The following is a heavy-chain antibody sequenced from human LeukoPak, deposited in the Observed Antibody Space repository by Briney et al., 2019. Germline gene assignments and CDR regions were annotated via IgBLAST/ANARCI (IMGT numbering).Heavy chain of an antibody. CDR2: IXXSDSYT. CDR1: GYSFTSYW. J-gene: IGHJ6*02. V-gene: IGHV5-10-1*01. D-gene: IGHD2-2*01. Sequence: GESLKISCKGSGYSFTSYWISWVRQMPGKGLEWMGRIXXSDSYTNYSPSFQGHVTISADKSISTAYLQWSSLKASDTAMYYCAREVVVVPAVMRIYYYYGMDVWGQGTTVTVSS. CDR3: AREVVVVPAVMRIYYYYGMDV.